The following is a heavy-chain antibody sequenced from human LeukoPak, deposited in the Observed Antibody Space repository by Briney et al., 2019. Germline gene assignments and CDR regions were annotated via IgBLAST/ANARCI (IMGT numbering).Heavy chain of an antibody. V-gene: IGHV4-34*01. CDR1: GGSLSSYY. CDR2: INNSGST. J-gene: IGHJ4*02. D-gene: IGHD3-16*01. Sequence: SETLSLTCTVSGGSLSSYYWSWIRQPPGKGLEWIGEINNSGSTSYNPSLNSRVIMSVDRSKNQFSLRLTSVTAADTAVYYCARGRYGPRLGNWGQGTLVTVSS. CDR3: ARGRYGPRLGN.